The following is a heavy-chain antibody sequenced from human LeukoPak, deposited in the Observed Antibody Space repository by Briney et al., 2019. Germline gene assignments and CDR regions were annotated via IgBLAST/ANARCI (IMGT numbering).Heavy chain of an antibody. Sequence: GGSLRLSCAASGFTFDDYAMHWVRQAPGKGLEWVSGISWNSGSIGYADSVKGRFTISRDNAKNSLYLQMNSLRAEDTALYYCAVGATNYYMDVWGKGTTVTVSS. CDR2: ISWNSGSI. J-gene: IGHJ6*03. CDR3: AVGATNYYMDV. D-gene: IGHD1-26*01. CDR1: GFTFDDYA. V-gene: IGHV3-9*01.